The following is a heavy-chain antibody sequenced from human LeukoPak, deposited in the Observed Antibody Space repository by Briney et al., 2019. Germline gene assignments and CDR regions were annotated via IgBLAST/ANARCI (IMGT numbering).Heavy chain of an antibody. V-gene: IGHV4-39*07. D-gene: IGHD5-18*01. CDR3: AREGGRPAMVTGGVGNWFDP. CDR2: IYHSGST. J-gene: IGHJ5*02. Sequence: SETLSLTCTVSGGSISSSSYYWGWIRQPPGKGLEWIGSIYHSGSTYYNPSLKSRVTISVDTSKNQSSLKLSSVTAADTAVYYCAREGGRPAMVTGGVGNWFDPWGQGTLVTVSS. CDR1: GGSISSSSYY.